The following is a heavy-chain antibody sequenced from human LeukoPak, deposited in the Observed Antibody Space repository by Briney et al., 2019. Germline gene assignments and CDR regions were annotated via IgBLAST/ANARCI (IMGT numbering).Heavy chain of an antibody. CDR3: ARDRDGGFAFDI. CDR1: GFSFSNYV. V-gene: IGHV3-64*01. J-gene: IGHJ3*02. Sequence: GGSLRLSCAASGFSFSNYVMHWVRQAPGKGLEYVSAIMPNGETRGYANSMKGRFTISRDNSKNTLYLQMGSLRAEDMATYYCARDRDGGFAFDIWGQGTLVTASS. D-gene: IGHD2-15*01. CDR2: IMPNGETR.